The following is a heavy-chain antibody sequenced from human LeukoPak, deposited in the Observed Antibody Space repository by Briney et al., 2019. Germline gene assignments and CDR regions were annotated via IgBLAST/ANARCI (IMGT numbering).Heavy chain of an antibody. V-gene: IGHV3-23*01. CDR3: ARDAGVGSYLY. J-gene: IGHJ4*02. D-gene: IGHD1-26*01. CDR2: ISGSGGTT. CDR1: AFTFSTYA. Sequence: PGGSLRLSCAASAFTFSTYAMSWVRQAPGEGLEWVSSISGSGGTTYYADSVKGRFTISRDNAKNSLYLQMNSLRAEDTAVYYCARDAGVGSYLYWGQGTLVTVSS.